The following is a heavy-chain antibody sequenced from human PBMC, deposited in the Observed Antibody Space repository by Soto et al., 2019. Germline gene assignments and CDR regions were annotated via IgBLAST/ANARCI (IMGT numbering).Heavy chain of an antibody. Sequence: QVQLVQSGAEVKKPGSSVKVSCKASADTFTGYTVTWVRQAPGQGLEWVGRVIPILGASNFAQKFQGRVTTSADRSKGTASMALDGLKSEDTVVYYCARSRGSYYSNFDSWGQGTLVTVSS. V-gene: IGHV1-69*08. D-gene: IGHD3-10*01. CDR3: ARSRGSYYSNFDS. J-gene: IGHJ4*02. CDR1: ADTFTGYT. CDR2: VIPILGAS.